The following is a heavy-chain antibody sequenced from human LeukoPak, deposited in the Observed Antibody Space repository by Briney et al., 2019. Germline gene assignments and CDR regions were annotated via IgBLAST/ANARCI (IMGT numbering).Heavy chain of an antibody. CDR1: GGSISSYY. CDR2: IHYTGTT. CDR3: ARHLQVAAAGMFDY. J-gene: IGHJ4*02. V-gene: IGHV4-59*08. Sequence: PSETLSLTCTVSGGSISSYYWSWIRQPPGKGLDWIGYIHYTGTTNYNPSLTSRLTISLDTSKNQFSLSLSSVTAADTAVYYCARHLQVAAAGMFDYWGQGSLVTVSS. D-gene: IGHD6-13*01.